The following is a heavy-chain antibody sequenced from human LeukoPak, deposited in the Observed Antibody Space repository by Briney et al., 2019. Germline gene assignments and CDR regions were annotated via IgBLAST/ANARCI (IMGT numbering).Heavy chain of an antibody. Sequence: GGSLRLSCAASGFTFSDYYMSWIRQAPGKGLEWVSYISSSGSTIYYADSVKGRFTISRDNAKNSLYLQMNSLRAEDTAVYYCARNDILTGLLGNAFDIWGQGTMVTVSS. CDR3: ARNDILTGLLGNAFDI. CDR1: GFTFSDYY. V-gene: IGHV3-11*01. J-gene: IGHJ3*02. CDR2: ISSSGSTI. D-gene: IGHD3-9*01.